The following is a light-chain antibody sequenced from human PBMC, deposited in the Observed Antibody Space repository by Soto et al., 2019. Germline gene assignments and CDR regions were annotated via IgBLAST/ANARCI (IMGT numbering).Light chain of an antibody. CDR2: DAS. J-gene: IGKJ5*01. CDR3: QQRSNWPIT. Sequence: DIVLTQSPATLSLSPAERATLSCRASQSVSSYLAWYQQKPGQAPRLLIYDASNRATGIPARFSGSGSGTDFTLTISSLEPEDFAVYYCQQRSNWPITVGQGTRLQIK. V-gene: IGKV3-11*01. CDR1: QSVSSY.